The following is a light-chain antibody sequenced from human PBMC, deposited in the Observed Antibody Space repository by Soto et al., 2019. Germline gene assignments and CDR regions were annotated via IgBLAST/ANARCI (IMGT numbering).Light chain of an antibody. CDR2: GAS. CDR3: QQYNSYS. V-gene: IGKV1-39*01. Sequence: DIHMTQSPSSLSPSVGDRVTLTCRASQSMSRHLNWYQQKPGRAPRLLIYGASNLQSGVPSRFSGSGSGTDFTLTISSLLPEDFATYYCQQYNSYSFGQGTKVDIK. CDR1: QSMSRH. J-gene: IGKJ1*01.